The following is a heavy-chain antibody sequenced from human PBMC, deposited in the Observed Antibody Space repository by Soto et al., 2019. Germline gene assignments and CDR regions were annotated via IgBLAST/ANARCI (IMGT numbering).Heavy chain of an antibody. J-gene: IGHJ6*02. Sequence: LRLSCAASGFTFSSYAMSWVRQAPGKGLEWVSAISGSGGSTYYADSVKGRFTISRDNSKNTLYLQMNSLRAEDTAVYYCARVVVVPATIDHYYGMDVWGQGTTVTVSS. D-gene: IGHD2-2*01. CDR2: ISGSGGST. CDR1: GFTFSSYA. V-gene: IGHV3-23*01. CDR3: ARVVVVPATIDHYYGMDV.